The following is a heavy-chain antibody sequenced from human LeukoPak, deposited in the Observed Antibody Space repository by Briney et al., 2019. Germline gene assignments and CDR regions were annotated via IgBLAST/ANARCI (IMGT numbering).Heavy chain of an antibody. CDR3: XKDGPYSGSYLGMDV. V-gene: IGHV3-74*01. CDR2: VIGDGTGA. Sequence: PGGSLRLSCTASGFTFSSYWMHWVRQAPGKGLEWVARVIGDGTGATYADSVKGRFTISRDNSKNTLYLQMNSLRAEDTAVYYCXKDGPYSGSYLGMDVWGQGTTVTVSS. D-gene: IGHD1-26*01. J-gene: IGHJ6*02. CDR1: GFTFSSYW.